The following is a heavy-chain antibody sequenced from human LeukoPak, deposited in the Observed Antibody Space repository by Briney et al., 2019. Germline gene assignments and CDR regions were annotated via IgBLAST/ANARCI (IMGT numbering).Heavy chain of an antibody. CDR2: IYYSGST. CDR1: GGSISSSSYY. CDR3: AKSSRFLEWFFWDV. J-gene: IGHJ6*04. V-gene: IGHV4-39*07. Sequence: SETLSLTCTVSGGSISSSSYYWGWIRQPPGKGLEWIGSIYYSGSTYYNPSLKSRVTISVDTSKNQFSLKLSSVTAADTAVYYCAKSSRFLEWFFWDVWGKGTTVTVSS. D-gene: IGHD3-3*01.